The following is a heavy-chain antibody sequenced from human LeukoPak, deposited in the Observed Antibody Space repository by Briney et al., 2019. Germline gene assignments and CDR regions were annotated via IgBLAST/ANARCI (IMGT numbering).Heavy chain of an antibody. Sequence: GGSLRLSCAASGFTFSSYEMNWLRQAPGKGLEGLSYISGSGTTIYYADSVRGRFTISRDNARKSLYLQMNSLRVEDTAVYYCVSAYGGLLDYWGQGALVTVSS. CDR3: VSAYGGLLDY. D-gene: IGHD3-16*01. CDR2: ISGSGTTI. CDR1: GFTFSSYE. V-gene: IGHV3-48*03. J-gene: IGHJ4*02.